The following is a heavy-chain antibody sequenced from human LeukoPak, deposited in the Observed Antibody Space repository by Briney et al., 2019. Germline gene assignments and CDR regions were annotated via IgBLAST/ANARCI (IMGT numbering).Heavy chain of an antibody. Sequence: PGGSLRLSCAASGFTFSSYSMNWVRQAPGKGLGWVSSISSSRSYIYYADSVKGRFTISRDNAKNPLYLQMNSLRAEDTAVYYCARLYDSSGYYDYWGQGTLVTVSS. J-gene: IGHJ4*02. CDR2: ISSSRSYI. CDR3: ARLYDSSGYYDY. D-gene: IGHD3-22*01. V-gene: IGHV3-21*01. CDR1: GFTFSSYS.